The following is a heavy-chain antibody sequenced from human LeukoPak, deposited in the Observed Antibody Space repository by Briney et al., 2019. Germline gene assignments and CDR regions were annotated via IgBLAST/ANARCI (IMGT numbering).Heavy chain of an antibody. J-gene: IGHJ5*02. V-gene: IGHV4-4*07. CDR3: ARGDILTGYYS. D-gene: IGHD3-9*01. Sequence: SETLSLTCTVSGGSISSYYWSWIRQPAGKKLEWIGRIYSSGSTNYNPSLKSRVTISVDTSKNQFSLKLSSVTAADTAVYYCARGDILTGYYSWGQGTLVTVSS. CDR2: IYSSGST. CDR1: GGSISSYY.